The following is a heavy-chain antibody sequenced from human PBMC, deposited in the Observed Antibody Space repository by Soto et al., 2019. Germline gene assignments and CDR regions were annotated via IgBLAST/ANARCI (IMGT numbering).Heavy chain of an antibody. J-gene: IGHJ4*02. CDR3: AKQRVNFDY. CDR2: ISGNGVST. CDR1: GFTFSSYA. Sequence: EVQLLESGGDLVQPGGSLRLSCAASGFTFSSYAMTWDRQAPGKGLEWVSGISGNGVSTYYADSVNGRFTISRDNSKNTLYLQMNSLRVEDTALYYCAKQRVNFDYWGQGTLVTVSS. V-gene: IGHV3-23*01.